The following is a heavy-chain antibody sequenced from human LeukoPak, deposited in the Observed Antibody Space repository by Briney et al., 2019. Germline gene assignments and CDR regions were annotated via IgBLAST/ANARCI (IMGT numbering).Heavy chain of an antibody. D-gene: IGHD4-17*01. Sequence: GGSLRLSCAASGFAFSSSNLNWFRQAPGKGLKWVSSITSDGYIYYADSLKGRFSISRDNAKTSLYLQMISLSSEDTAVYYCARADYGDYGVDYWGQGTLVTVSS. CDR2: ITSDGYI. CDR1: GFAFSSSN. CDR3: ARADYGDYGVDY. J-gene: IGHJ4*02. V-gene: IGHV3-21*01.